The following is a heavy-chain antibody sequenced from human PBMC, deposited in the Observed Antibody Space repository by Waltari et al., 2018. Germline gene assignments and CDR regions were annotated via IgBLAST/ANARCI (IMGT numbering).Heavy chain of an antibody. D-gene: IGHD6-19*01. J-gene: IGHJ4*02. CDR1: GFTFSSSV. Sequence: EVHLVESGGGLVQPGGSLRLSCAVSGFTFSSSVMSWVRQAPGKGLEWVSTIRVSDVNKHYADSVKGRFTISRDTSRNTLYLQLNSLRDEDAAIYFCAREGYSSGHCGAFDYWGQGTLVTVSS. CDR2: IRVSDVNK. CDR3: AREGYSSGHCGAFDY. V-gene: IGHV3-23*04.